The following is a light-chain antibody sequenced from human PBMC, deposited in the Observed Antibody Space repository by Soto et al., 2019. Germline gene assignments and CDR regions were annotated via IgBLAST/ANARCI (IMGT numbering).Light chain of an antibody. CDR2: GAS. V-gene: IGKV3-15*01. CDR3: QQYKKWPRT. CDR1: QSVSSN. Sequence: EIVMTQSPATLSVSPGERATLYFRASQSVSSNLAWYQQKPGQAPRLLIYGASTRATGIPARFSGSGSGTEFTLTISSLQSEDFAVYYCQQYKKWPRTFGHGTKVDIK. J-gene: IGKJ1*01.